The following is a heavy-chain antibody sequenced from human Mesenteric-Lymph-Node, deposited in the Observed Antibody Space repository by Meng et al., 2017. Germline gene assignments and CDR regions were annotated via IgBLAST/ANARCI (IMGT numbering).Heavy chain of an antibody. V-gene: IGHV3-23*01. D-gene: IGHD2-21*02. CDR3: ARAYCGGDCYSTWGYGMDV. J-gene: IGHJ6*02. CDR1: GFTFRSYA. CDR2: ISGGGDRT. Sequence: GESLKISCAASGFTFRSYAMSWVRQAPGKGLEWASTISGGGDRTYYADAVKGRFTVSRDNSKNTLYLQMNSLRAEDTAVYYCARAYCGGDCYSTWGYGMDVWGQGTTVTVSS.